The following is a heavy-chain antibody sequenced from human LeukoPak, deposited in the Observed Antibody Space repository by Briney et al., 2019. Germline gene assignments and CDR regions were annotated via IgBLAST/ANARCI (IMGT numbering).Heavy chain of an antibody. J-gene: IGHJ4*02. CDR3: ATKYGDYRY. V-gene: IGHV3-23*01. CDR1: GFTFSDYA. D-gene: IGHD4-17*01. Sequence: GGSLRLSCAASGFTFSDYAMSWVRQAPGKGLDWVSGITASGDYTYYADSVKGRFTISRDNSKNTLYLQMNSLRAEDTAVYYCATKYGDYRYWGQGTLVTVSS. CDR2: ITASGDYT.